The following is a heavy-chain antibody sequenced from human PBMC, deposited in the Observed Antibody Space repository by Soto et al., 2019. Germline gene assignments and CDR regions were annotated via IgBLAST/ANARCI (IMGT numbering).Heavy chain of an antibody. V-gene: IGHV2-70*13. Sequence: SAPTLVNPTQTLTLTCTFSGFSLSTSGMCVSWIRQPPGKALEWLALIDWDDDKYYSTSLKTRLTISKDTSKNQVVLTMTNMDHLDTATFFCARMRRPKNSSDYRDQGPLV. D-gene: IGHD1-7*01. CDR1: GFSLSTSGMC. J-gene: IGHJ4*02. CDR3: ARMRRPKNSSDY. CDR2: IDWDDDK.